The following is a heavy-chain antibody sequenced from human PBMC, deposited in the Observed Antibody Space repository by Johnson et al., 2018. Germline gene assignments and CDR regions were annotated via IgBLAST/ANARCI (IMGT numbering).Heavy chain of an antibody. CDR1: GFTFSKYA. CDR3: AREMGVYGSGSHDAFDI. Sequence: VQLVESGGGLVQPGGSLRLSCAASGFTFSKYAMGRVRQAPEKGLAWVSDISGIGVSGGGGRAYDEDSVKGRFTISRDNSKNTLSLQMNSLRAADTAVYYCAREMGVYGSGSHDAFDIWGQGTMVIVSS. CDR2: ISGIGVSGGGGRA. V-gene: IGHV3-23*04. J-gene: IGHJ3*02. D-gene: IGHD3-10*01.